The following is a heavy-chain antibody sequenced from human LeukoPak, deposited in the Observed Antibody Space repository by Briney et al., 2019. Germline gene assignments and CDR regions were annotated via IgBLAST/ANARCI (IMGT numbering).Heavy chain of an antibody. J-gene: IGHJ3*02. Sequence: GGSLRLSCAASGFTFSSYAMHWVRQAPGKGLEWVSSISSSSSYIYYADSVKGRFTISRDNAKNSLYLQMNSLRAEDTAVYYCARDQLLMVVTAHIDAFDIWGQGTMVTVSS. CDR3: ARDQLLMVVTAHIDAFDI. CDR2: ISSSSSYI. CDR1: GFTFSSYA. V-gene: IGHV3-21*01. D-gene: IGHD2-21*02.